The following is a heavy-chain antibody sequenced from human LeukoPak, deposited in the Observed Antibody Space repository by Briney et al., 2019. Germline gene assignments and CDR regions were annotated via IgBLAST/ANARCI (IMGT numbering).Heavy chain of an antibody. CDR2: TYSNGRT. J-gene: IGHJ3*02. CDR3: ARDRCSSTSCYGVPDAFDI. Sequence: HPGGSLRLSCAASGFTVSSNYMSWVRQAPGKGLEWVSVTYSNGRTYYADSVKGRFTISRDISKNTLYLQMNSLRAEDTAVYYCARDRCSSTSCYGVPDAFDIWGQGTMVTVSS. D-gene: IGHD2-2*01. V-gene: IGHV3-53*01. CDR1: GFTVSSNY.